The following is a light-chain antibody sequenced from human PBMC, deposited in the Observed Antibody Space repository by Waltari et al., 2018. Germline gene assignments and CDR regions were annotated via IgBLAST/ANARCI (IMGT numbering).Light chain of an antibody. CDR2: EVS. J-gene: IGLJ1*01. V-gene: IGLV2-14*01. Sequence: QSALTQPASVSGSPGQSITISCTGTSSDVGSYKYVSWYQQHPGKTPKLMIYEVSNRPPGVSNRFSGSQSGNTASLTISGLQAEDEADYYCSSYADNYFYVFGTGTKVTVL. CDR3: SSYADNYFYV. CDR1: SSDVGSYKY.